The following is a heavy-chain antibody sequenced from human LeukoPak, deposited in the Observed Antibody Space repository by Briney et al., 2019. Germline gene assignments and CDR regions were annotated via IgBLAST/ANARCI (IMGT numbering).Heavy chain of an antibody. D-gene: IGHD3-3*01. Sequence: GGSLRLSCAASGFTFSSYAMHWVRQAPGKGLEYVSAISSNGGSTYYANSVKGRFTISRDNSKNTLYLQMGSLRAEDMAVYYCARDRPPTTPAFTIFGVVIPYFDYWGQGTLVTVSS. CDR3: ARDRPPTTPAFTIFGVVIPYFDY. CDR2: ISSNGGST. J-gene: IGHJ4*02. V-gene: IGHV3-64*01. CDR1: GFTFSSYA.